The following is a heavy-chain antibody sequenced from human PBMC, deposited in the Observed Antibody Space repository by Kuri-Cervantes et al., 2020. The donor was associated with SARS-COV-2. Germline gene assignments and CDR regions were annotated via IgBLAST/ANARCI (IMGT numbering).Heavy chain of an antibody. J-gene: IGHJ5*02. CDR3: ARDRGGSGYYYH. Sequence: ASVKVSCKASGYTFTSYYMHWVRQAPGQGLEWMGIINPSGGSTNYAQKLQGRVTMTTDTSTSTAYMELRSLRSDDTAVCYCARDRGGSGYYYHWGQGTLVTVSS. V-gene: IGHV1-46*01. CDR1: GYTFTSYY. CDR2: INPSGGST. D-gene: IGHD3-22*01.